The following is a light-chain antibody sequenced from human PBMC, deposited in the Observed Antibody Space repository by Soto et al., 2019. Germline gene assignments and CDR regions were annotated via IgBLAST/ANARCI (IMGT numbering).Light chain of an antibody. V-gene: IGKV1-33*01. Sequence: DIKMNQSRSSLSASVGDRVTMTFQASQNINNYLNWYQQKPGRAPKLLIYDASNLEAGVPSRFRGSGSGTDFTFTISRLHPEDIATYYCQQYENLPTFGQGTRLEI. CDR1: QNINNY. CDR2: DAS. J-gene: IGKJ5*01. CDR3: QQYENLPT.